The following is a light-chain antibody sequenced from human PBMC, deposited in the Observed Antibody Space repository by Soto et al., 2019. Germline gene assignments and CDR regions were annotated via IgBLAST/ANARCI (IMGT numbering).Light chain of an antibody. CDR2: LNSDGSH. J-gene: IGLJ2*01. V-gene: IGLV4-69*01. CDR3: QTWNTGTHVV. Sequence: QSVLTQSPSASASLGASDKLTCTLSSGHSSYAIAWHQQQPEKGPRYLMKLNSDGSHNKGDGIPDRFSGSSSGAERYLTISSLQSEDEADYYCQTWNTGTHVVFGGGTKLTVL. CDR1: SGHSSYA.